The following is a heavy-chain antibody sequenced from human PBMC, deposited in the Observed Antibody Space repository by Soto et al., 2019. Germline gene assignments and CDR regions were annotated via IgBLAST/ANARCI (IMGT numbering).Heavy chain of an antibody. CDR2: IIPIFGTA. CDR3: ARVFPDGWVEPGVVRGYLDT. J-gene: IGHJ4*02. CDR1: ADSFSRYG. D-gene: IGHD3-3*01. Sequence: QVQLVQSGAEVKEPGSAVKVSCKAPADSFSRYGISWVRQAPGQGLEWMGGIIPIFGTAKYAEKFQGRVTITADESTNTAYMELSSLRSEDTALYYCARVFPDGWVEPGVVRGYLDTWGRGTLVTVSS. V-gene: IGHV1-69*01.